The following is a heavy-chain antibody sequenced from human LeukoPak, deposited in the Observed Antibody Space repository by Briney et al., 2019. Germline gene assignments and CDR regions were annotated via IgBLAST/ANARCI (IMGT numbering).Heavy chain of an antibody. CDR3: ARDSYYDSSGYYHNWFDP. D-gene: IGHD3-22*01. CDR2: ISSSSSYI. J-gene: IGHJ5*02. CDR1: GFTFSSYS. V-gene: IGHV3-21*01. Sequence: GGSLRLSCAASGFTFSSYSMNWVRQAPGKGLEWVSSISSSSSYIYYADSVKGRFTISRDNAKNSLYLQMNSLRAEDTALYYCARDSYYDSSGYYHNWFDPWGQGTLVTVSS.